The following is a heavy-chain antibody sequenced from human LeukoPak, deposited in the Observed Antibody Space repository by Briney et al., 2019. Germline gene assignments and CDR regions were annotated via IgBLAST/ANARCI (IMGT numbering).Heavy chain of an antibody. D-gene: IGHD5-24*01. CDR2: IWFDASNK. CDR1: GFTFRNYG. J-gene: IGHJ4*02. CDR3: ARDFDGYNPDY. V-gene: IGHV3-33*08. Sequence: PGGSLRLSCAASGFTFRNYGMHWVRQAPGKGLEWVAVIWFDASNKYYADSVKGRFTISRDNSKNTLYLQMNSLRAEDTAVYYCARDFDGYNPDYWGQGTLVTVSS.